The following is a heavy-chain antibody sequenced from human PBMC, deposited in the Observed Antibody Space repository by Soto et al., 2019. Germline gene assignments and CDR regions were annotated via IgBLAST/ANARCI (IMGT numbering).Heavy chain of an antibody. CDR3: TRGVWIYYFDY. D-gene: IGHD2-2*03. J-gene: IGHJ4*02. CDR1: GLTFSNAW. CDR2: VKSKTDSETT. Sequence: GGSLRLSCAASGLTFSNAWMSWVRQAPGKGLEWVGRVKSKTDSETTNYAAPVKGRFTISRDDSKSIAYLQMNSLKTEDTAVYYCTRGVWIYYFDYWGQGTLVTVSS. V-gene: IGHV3-15*01.